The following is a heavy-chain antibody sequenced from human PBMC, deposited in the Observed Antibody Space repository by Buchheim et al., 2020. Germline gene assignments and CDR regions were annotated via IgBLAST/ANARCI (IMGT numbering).Heavy chain of an antibody. Sequence: QVQLQESGPGLVKPSQTLSLTCTVSGGSISSGSYYWSWIRQTAGKGLEWIGRIYTSGSTNYNPSLKSRVTMSVDTSKNQFSLKLSSVTAADTAVYYCARGRIQLWYYGMDVWGQGTT. CDR2: IYTSGST. D-gene: IGHD5-18*01. J-gene: IGHJ6*02. CDR1: GGSISSGSYY. V-gene: IGHV4-61*02. CDR3: ARGRIQLWYYGMDV.